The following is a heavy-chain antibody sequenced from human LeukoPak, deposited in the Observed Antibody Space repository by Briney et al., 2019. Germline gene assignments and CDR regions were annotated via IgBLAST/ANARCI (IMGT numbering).Heavy chain of an antibody. CDR3: ARSKGRYYDFWSGYYSYYFDY. J-gene: IGHJ4*02. D-gene: IGHD3-3*01. CDR2: IYYSGST. Sequence: SETLSLTCTVSGGSISSSSYYWGWIRQPPGKGLGWIGSIYYSGSTYYNPSLKSRVTISVDTSKNQFSLRLSSVTAADTAVYYCARSKGRYYDFWSGYYSYYFDYWGQGTLVTVSS. CDR1: GGSISSSSYY. V-gene: IGHV4-39*01.